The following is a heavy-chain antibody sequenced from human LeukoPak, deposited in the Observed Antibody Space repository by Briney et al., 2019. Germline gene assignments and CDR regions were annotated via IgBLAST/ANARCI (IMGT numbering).Heavy chain of an antibody. D-gene: IGHD4-23*01. V-gene: IGHV3-74*01. CDR3: ARGRPHGNDY. CDR1: GFTFSNAW. Sequence: PGGSLRLSCAASGFTFSNAWMNWVRQAPGKGLEWVSRIASDGSSTTYADSVKGRFSISRDNAKNTLYLQMNSLRVEDTAVYYCARGRPHGNDYWGQGTLVTVSS. CDR2: IASDGSST. J-gene: IGHJ4*02.